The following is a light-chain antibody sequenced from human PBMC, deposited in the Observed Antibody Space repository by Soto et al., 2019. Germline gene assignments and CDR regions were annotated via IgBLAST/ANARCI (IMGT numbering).Light chain of an antibody. J-gene: IGLJ2*01. CDR2: DVD. CDR3: SSYTSSSTLV. Sequence: QSALTQPASVSGSPGQSITISCTGTSSDVGGYNYVSWYQQHPGKAPKLMIYDVDSRPSGVSNRFSGSKSGNTASLTISGLQAQDEADYYCSSYTSSSTLVFGGGPKLTVL. V-gene: IGLV2-14*01. CDR1: SSDVGGYNY.